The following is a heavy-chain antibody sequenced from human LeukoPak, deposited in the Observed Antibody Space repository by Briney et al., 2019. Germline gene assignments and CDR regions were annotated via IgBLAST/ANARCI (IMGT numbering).Heavy chain of an antibody. V-gene: IGHV3-11*01. CDR2: IDRSGATA. Sequence: GGSLRLSCAASGFIFSVYYMTWIRQAPGKGLDWVSYIDRSGATAFYADSVKGRFTMSRDNARNSLHLQMNDLRPEDSAVYYCGLSSMNPSYYYGIDVWGQGTTVRVSS. J-gene: IGHJ6*02. CDR3: GLSSMNPSYYYGIDV. CDR1: GFIFSVYY. D-gene: IGHD6-19*01.